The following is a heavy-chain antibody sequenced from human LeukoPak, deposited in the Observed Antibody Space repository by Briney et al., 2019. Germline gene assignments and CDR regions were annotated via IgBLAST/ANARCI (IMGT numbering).Heavy chain of an antibody. Sequence: GESLKIPCRGSGNPFPTYWNGWVPPVPGRGVEWMGNIYPGDSDTRYSPSFQGQVTISADKSISTAYLQWSSLKASDTAMYYCARRVKSSGWYGGTYNWFDPWGQGTLVTVSS. CDR1: GNPFPTYW. CDR3: ARRVKSSGWYGGTYNWFDP. CDR2: IYPGDSDT. V-gene: IGHV5-51*01. D-gene: IGHD6-19*01. J-gene: IGHJ5*02.